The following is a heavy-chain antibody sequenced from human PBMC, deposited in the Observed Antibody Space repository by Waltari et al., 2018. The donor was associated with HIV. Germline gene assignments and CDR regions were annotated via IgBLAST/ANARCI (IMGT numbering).Heavy chain of an antibody. V-gene: IGHV4-38-2*01. Sequence: QVQLQESGPGLVKPSETLSLTCAVSGYSISSGYYWGWIRQPPGKGLEWIGSIYHSGGTYYNPSLKSRVTISVDTSKNQFSLKLSSVTAADTAVYYCASDPYEEVATVNFWGQGTLVTVSS. CDR2: IYHSGGT. CDR3: ASDPYEEVATVNF. J-gene: IGHJ4*02. D-gene: IGHD5-12*01. CDR1: GYSISSGYY.